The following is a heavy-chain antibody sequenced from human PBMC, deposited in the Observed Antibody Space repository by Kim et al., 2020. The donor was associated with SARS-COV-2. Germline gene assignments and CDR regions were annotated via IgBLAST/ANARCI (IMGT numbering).Heavy chain of an antibody. CDR1: GFTFSSYW. J-gene: IGHJ4*01. D-gene: IGHD6-13*01. V-gene: IGHV3-74*01. Sequence: GGSLRLSCGASGFTFSSYWMHWVRQAPGKGLEWVSVINSDGRSTSYADSVKGRFTISRNNAKSTLDLQMDSLRAEDTAAYYCARAALRYSSSWYEGDFD. CDR2: INSDGRST. CDR3: ARAALRYSSSWYEGDFD.